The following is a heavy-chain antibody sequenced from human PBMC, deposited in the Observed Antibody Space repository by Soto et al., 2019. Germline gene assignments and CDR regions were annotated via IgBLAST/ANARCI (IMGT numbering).Heavy chain of an antibody. CDR3: ARDGDSGDIVATVDY. J-gene: IGHJ4*02. CDR1: GFTFSSYG. D-gene: IGHD5-12*01. Sequence: QVQLVESGGGVVQPGRSLRLSCAASGFTFSSYGMHWVRQAPGKGLEWVAVIWYDGSNKYYADSVKGRFTISRDNSKNTLYLLMNSLRAEDTAVYYCARDGDSGDIVATVDYWGQGTLVTVSS. CDR2: IWYDGSNK. V-gene: IGHV3-33*01.